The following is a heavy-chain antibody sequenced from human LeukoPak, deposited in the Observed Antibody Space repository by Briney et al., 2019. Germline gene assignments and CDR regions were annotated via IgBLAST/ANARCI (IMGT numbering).Heavy chain of an antibody. V-gene: IGHV4-61*02. CDR3: ARTKYYDFWSGYPYYFDY. Sequence: SETLSLTCTVSGGSISSGSYYWSWIRQPAGKGLEWIGRIYTSGSTNYNPSLKSRVTISVDTSKNQFSLKLSSVTAADTAVYYCARTKYYDFWSGYPYYFDYWGQGTLVTVSS. J-gene: IGHJ4*02. D-gene: IGHD3-3*01. CDR1: GGSISSGSYY. CDR2: IYTSGST.